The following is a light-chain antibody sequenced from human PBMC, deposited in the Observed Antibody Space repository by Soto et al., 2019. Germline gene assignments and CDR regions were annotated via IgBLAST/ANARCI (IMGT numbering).Light chain of an antibody. CDR3: QQRASWPPFT. CDR1: QDISNF. V-gene: IGKV3-11*01. J-gene: IGKJ2*01. CDR2: DAS. Sequence: EIVLAQSPATLSLSPGERATLSCRASQDISNFLAWYQQRPGQAPRLLIYDASNRATGNPARFSGSGSGTDFTLTIVGLEPEDFAIYYCQQRASWPPFTFGQGTKLEV.